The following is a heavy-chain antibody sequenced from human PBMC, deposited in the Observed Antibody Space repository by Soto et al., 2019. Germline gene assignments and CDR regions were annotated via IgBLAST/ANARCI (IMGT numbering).Heavy chain of an antibody. D-gene: IGHD3-22*01. CDR2: IRGGGNT. CDR1: GLIFSNYA. CDR3: ARGARSSYDSDVSEFDS. J-gene: IGHJ4*02. Sequence: GGSLRLSCAASGLIFSNYAMTWVRRAPGKGLEWVSSIRGGGNTYYADSVKGRCTISRDNSKSTLYLHMDSLRVEDTAVYYCARGARSSYDSDVSEFDSWGQGTLVTVSS. V-gene: IGHV3-23*01.